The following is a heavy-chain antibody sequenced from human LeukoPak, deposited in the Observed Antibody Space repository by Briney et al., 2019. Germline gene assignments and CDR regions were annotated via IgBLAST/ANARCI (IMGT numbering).Heavy chain of an antibody. Sequence: GASVKVSCKTSGYTFTSYYMHWVRQAPGQGLEWMGIINPSGGSTNYAQKFQGRVTMTRDTSISTAYMELSRLRSDDTAVYYCARDRYYYDSSGYFDYWGQGTLVTVSS. J-gene: IGHJ4*02. CDR2: INPSGGST. CDR1: GYTFTSYY. CDR3: ARDRYYYDSSGYFDY. D-gene: IGHD3-22*01. V-gene: IGHV1-46*01.